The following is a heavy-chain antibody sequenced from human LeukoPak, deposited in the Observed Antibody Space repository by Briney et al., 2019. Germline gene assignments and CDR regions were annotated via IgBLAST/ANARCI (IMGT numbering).Heavy chain of an antibody. V-gene: IGHV1-69*05. J-gene: IGHJ4*02. CDR2: IIPIFGTA. CDR1: GGTFSSYA. Sequence: ASVKVSCKASGGTFSSYAISWVRQAPGQGLEWMGGIIPIFGTANYAQKLQGRVTMTTDTSTSTAYMELRSLRSDDTAVYYCARDRTSYYYDSSGYFGYWGQGTLVTVSS. CDR3: ARDRTSYYYDSSGYFGY. D-gene: IGHD3-22*01.